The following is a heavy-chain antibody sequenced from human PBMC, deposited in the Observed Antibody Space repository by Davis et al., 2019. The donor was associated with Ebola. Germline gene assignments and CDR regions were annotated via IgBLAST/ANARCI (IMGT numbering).Heavy chain of an antibody. D-gene: IGHD3-10*01. V-gene: IGHV3-23*01. CDR3: TSRYGSGTFFTY. CDR2: ISTTGGST. J-gene: IGHJ4*02. CDR1: GGPTSSSN. Sequence: PSETLSLTCAVSGGPTSSSNWWSWVRQAPGKGLEWVSVISTTGGSTFYADSVKGRFTISRDNSKNTLYLQMNNLRAEDTAVYYCTSRYGSGTFFTYWGQGTLVTVSS.